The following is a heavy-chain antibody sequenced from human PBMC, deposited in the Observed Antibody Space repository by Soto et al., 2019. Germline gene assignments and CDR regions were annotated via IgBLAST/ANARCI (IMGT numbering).Heavy chain of an antibody. CDR3: SRGKIVVVPAAIVHYYYMDV. CDR1: GGSFSGYY. Sequence: PSETLSLTCAVYGGSFSGYYWSWIRQPPGKGLEWIGEINHRGSTNYNPSLKSRVTISVDTSKNQFSLKLSSVTAADTAVYYCSRGKIVVVPAAIVHYYYMDVWGKGTTVTVSS. V-gene: IGHV4-34*01. J-gene: IGHJ6*03. D-gene: IGHD2-2*01. CDR2: INHRGST.